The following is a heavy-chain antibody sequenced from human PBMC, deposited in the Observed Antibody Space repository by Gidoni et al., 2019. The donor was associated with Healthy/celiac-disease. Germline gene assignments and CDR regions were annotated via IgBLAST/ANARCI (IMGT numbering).Heavy chain of an antibody. CDR2: IWYDGSNK. Sequence: QAPGKGLEWVAFIWYDGSNKFYADSVKGRFTISRDNSKNPLYLQMNSLSAEDTAVYYCARDQMITFGGVIVISPLGAFDIWGQGTMVTVSS. J-gene: IGHJ3*02. V-gene: IGHV3-33*01. D-gene: IGHD3-16*02. CDR3: ARDQMITFGGVIVISPLGAFDI.